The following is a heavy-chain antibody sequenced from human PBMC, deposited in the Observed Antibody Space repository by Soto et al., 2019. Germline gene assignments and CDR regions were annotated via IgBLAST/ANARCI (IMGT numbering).Heavy chain of an antibody. D-gene: IGHD1-26*01. CDR1: GFTFSYYW. Sequence: EVQLVESGGGLVRPGGSLRLSCAASGFTFSYYWMHWVRQAPGKGLVWVSRIHSDGSSTTYADFVKGRFISSRDNARNTVDLQMNRVRVEDTAVYYCARGDRGAFDLWGQGTVVTVSS. CDR3: ARGDRGAFDL. CDR2: IHSDGSST. J-gene: IGHJ3*01. V-gene: IGHV3-74*01.